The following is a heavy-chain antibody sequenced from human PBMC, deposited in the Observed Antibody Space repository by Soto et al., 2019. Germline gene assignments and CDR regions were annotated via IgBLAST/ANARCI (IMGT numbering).Heavy chain of an antibody. D-gene: IGHD3-3*01. CDR1: GFTFSSYA. CDR3: ARGGRYLFDFWSGYRHDYYHYYMDV. V-gene: IGHV3-64*01. Sequence: GGSLRLSCAASGFTFSSYAMHWVRQTPGKGLEYVSAISSNGGGTYYANSVKGRFTISRDNSKNTLYLQMGSLRAEDMAVYYCARGGRYLFDFWSGYRHDYYHYYMDVWGKGTTVTVSS. CDR2: ISSNGGGT. J-gene: IGHJ6*03.